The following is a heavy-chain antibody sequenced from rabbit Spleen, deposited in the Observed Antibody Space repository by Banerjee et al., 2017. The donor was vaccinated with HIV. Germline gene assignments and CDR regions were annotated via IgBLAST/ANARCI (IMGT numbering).Heavy chain of an antibody. CDR1: GFDFSTYS. V-gene: IGHV1S47*01. J-gene: IGHJ4*01. CDR2: IVPIFGVT. CDR3: ARGSASMTLVITGYYFTL. Sequence: QEQLVESGGGLVQPGGSLKLSCKASGFDFSTYSMSWVRQAPGKGLEWIGYIVPIFGVTYYANWVNGRFTISSHNAQNTLYLQLTSLTAADTATYFCARGSASMTLVITGYYFTLWGPGTLVTVS. D-gene: IGHD2-1*01.